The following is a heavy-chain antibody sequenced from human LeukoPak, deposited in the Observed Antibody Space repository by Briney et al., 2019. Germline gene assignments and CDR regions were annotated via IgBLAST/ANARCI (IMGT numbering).Heavy chain of an antibody. CDR2: IRSKAYGGTT. CDR3: TRVADWYEADY. Sequence: GGSLRLSCTASGFSFDDYPMSWVRQAPGKGLEWVGFIRSKAYGGTTEYAASVKGRFTNSRDDSKSIAYLQMNSLKTEDTAVYYCTRVADWYEADYWGQGTLVTVSS. D-gene: IGHD3-9*01. J-gene: IGHJ4*02. CDR1: GFSFDDYP. V-gene: IGHV3-49*04.